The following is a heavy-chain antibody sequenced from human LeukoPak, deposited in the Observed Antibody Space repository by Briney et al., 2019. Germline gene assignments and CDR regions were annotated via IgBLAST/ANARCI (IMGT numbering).Heavy chain of an antibody. CDR1: GGSISSGSYY. V-gene: IGHV4-61*02. CDR2: IYTSGST. J-gene: IGHJ6*03. Sequence: SQTLSLTCTVSGGSISSGSYYWSWIRQPAGKGLEWIGRIYTSGSTNYNPSLKSRVTISVDTSKNPFSLKLSSVTAADTAVYYCARAKVAAHYYYYYYMDVWGKGTTVTVSS. CDR3: ARAKVAAHYYYYYYMDV. D-gene: IGHD2-15*01.